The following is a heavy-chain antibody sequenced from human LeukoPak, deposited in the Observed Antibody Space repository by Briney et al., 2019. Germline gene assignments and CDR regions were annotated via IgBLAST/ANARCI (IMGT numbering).Heavy chain of an antibody. CDR2: IYYSGST. J-gene: IGHJ4*02. CDR1: GGSISTYY. CDR3: ARGNTGWYSDY. V-gene: IGHV4-59*01. D-gene: IGHD6-19*01. Sequence: PSETLCLTCTVSGGSISTYYWSWIRQPPGKGLEWIGYIYYSGSTNYNPSLKSRVTISLDTSKNQFSLKLNSVTAADTAVYYCARGNTGWYSDYWGQGTLVTVSS.